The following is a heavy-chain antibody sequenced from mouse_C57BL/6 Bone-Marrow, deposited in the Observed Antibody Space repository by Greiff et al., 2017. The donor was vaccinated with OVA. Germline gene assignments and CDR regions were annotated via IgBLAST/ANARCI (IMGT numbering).Heavy chain of an antibody. Sequence: EVKLVESGGGLVKPGGSLKLSCAASGFTFSDYGMHWVRQAPEKGLEWVAYISSGSSTIYYADTVKGRFTISRDNAKKTLFLQMTSLRSEDTAMYYCANARDGYSAWFAYWGQGTLVTVSA. V-gene: IGHV5-17*01. CDR1: GFTFSDYG. J-gene: IGHJ3*01. CDR3: ANARDGYSAWFAY. D-gene: IGHD2-3*01. CDR2: ISSGSSTI.